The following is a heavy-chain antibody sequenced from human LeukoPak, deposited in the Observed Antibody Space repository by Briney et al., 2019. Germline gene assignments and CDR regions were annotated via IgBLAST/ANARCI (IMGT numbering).Heavy chain of an antibody. CDR3: AREGTSGWGAFDF. CDR2: ISAFNGDT. CDR1: GYTFNLYG. J-gene: IGHJ3*01. V-gene: IGHV1-18*01. Sequence: ASVKVSCKTSGYTFNLYGINWVRQAPGRGLEWMGWISAFNGDTNYVQKFQGRVTMTTDASTSTAYMELRSLRSDDTALYSCAREGTSGWGAFDFWGQGTVVTVSS. D-gene: IGHD6-25*01.